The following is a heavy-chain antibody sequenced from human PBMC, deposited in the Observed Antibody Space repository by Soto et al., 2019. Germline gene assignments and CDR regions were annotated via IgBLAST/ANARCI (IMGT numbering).Heavy chain of an antibody. J-gene: IGHJ6*02. CDR1: GGTFSSYA. D-gene: IGHD2-15*01. CDR3: ARDPQVVAATPGGNYYYGMDV. Sequence: QVQLVQSGAEVKKPGSSVKVSCKASGGTFSSYAISWVRQAPGQGLEWMGGIIPIFGTANYAQKFQGRVTITAAESTSTAYMELSSLRSEDTAVYYCARDPQVVAATPGGNYYYGMDVWGQGTTVTVSS. V-gene: IGHV1-69*12. CDR2: IIPIFGTA.